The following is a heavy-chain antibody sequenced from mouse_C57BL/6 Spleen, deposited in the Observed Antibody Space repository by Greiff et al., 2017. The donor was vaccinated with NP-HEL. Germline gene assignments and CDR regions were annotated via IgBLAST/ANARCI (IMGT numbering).Heavy chain of an antibody. Sequence: QVQLKESGPELVKPGASVKISCKASGYAFSSSWMNWVKQRPGKGLEWIGRIYPGDGDTNYNGKFKGKATLTADKSSSTAYMQLSSLTSEDSAVYFCARGDPGFAYWGQGTLVTVSA. CDR3: ARGDPGFAY. D-gene: IGHD3-3*01. J-gene: IGHJ3*01. CDR2: IYPGDGDT. V-gene: IGHV1-82*01. CDR1: GYAFSSSW.